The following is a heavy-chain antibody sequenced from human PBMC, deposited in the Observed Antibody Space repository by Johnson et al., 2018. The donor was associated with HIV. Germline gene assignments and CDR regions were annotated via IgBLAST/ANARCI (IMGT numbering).Heavy chain of an antibody. J-gene: IGHJ3*02. D-gene: IGHD2-21*02. CDR1: GFTFSNAW. CDR2: IKSKTDGGTT. CDR3: ARDLLIAYCGGDCCDAFDI. V-gene: IGHV3-15*01. Sequence: VQLVESGGGLVKPGGSLRLSCAASGFTFSNAWMSWVRQAPGKGLEWVGRIKSKTDGGTTDYAAPVKGRFTISRDDSKNTLYLQMNSLKTEDTAVYYCARDLLIAYCGGDCCDAFDIWGHGTMVTVSS.